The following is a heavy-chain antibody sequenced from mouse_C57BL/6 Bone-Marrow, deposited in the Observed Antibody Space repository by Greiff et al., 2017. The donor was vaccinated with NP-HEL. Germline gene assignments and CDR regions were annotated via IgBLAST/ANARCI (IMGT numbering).Heavy chain of an antibody. CDR2: ISSGGSYT. D-gene: IGHD2-3*01. CDR3: ARLRWFYFDY. CDR1: GFTFSSYG. V-gene: IGHV5-6*01. Sequence: VQLKESGGDLVKPGGSLKLSCAASGFTFSSYGMSWVRQTPDKRLEWVATISSGGSYTYYPDSVKGRFTIARDNAKNTLYLQIGRLKSEDTAMYYCARLRWFYFDYWGQGTTLTVSS. J-gene: IGHJ2*01.